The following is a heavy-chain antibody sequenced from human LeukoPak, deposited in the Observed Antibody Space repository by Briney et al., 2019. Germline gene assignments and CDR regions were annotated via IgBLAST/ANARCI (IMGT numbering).Heavy chain of an antibody. CDR3: ARDRNLRGYVRYVYYMDV. Sequence: SGGSLRLSCAASGFTFGSYAVHWVRQAPGKGLEWVAVISYNGNNQHYADSVKGRFTISRDNSKNTLYLQMNSLTPEDAAVYYCARDRNLRGYVRYVYYMDVWGKGTTVTVSS. J-gene: IGHJ6*03. CDR1: GFTFGSYA. V-gene: IGHV3-30*01. D-gene: IGHD3-10*02. CDR2: ISYNGNNQ.